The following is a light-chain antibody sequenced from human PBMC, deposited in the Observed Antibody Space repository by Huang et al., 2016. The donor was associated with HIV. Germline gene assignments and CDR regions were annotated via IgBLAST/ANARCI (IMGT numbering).Light chain of an antibody. Sequence: IVMTQTPLLLSVTPGRPASISCKSSQSLLHRDGRTYLYWYLRRPGQSPHLLLYDRSNRVAGVPDRFSGSGSGTDFTLKISRVETEDVGVYYCMQGIHPITFGQGTRLEIK. CDR3: MQGIHPIT. CDR1: QSLLHRDGRTY. CDR2: DRS. V-gene: IGKV2-29*02. J-gene: IGKJ5*01.